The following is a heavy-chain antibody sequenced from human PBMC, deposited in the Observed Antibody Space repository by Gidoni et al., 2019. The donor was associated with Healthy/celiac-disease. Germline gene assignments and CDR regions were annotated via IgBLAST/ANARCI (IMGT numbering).Heavy chain of an antibody. D-gene: IGHD2-2*01. J-gene: IGHJ6*03. CDR3: ARSFCSSTSCFDYYYMDV. CDR1: GYTFNGYY. CDR2: INPNSGGT. V-gene: IGHV1-2*02. Sequence: QVQLVQSGAEVKKPGASVKVYFKASGYTFNGYYMHWVRPAPGQGLEWMGWINPNSGGTNYAQKFQGRVTMTRDTSISTAYMELSRLRSDDTAVYYCARSFCSSTSCFDYYYMDVWGKGTTVTVSS.